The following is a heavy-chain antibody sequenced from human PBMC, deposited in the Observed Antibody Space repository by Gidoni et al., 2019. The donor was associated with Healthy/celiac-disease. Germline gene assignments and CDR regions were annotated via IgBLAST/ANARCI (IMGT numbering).Heavy chain of an antibody. CDR1: GWSFSGYY. J-gene: IGHJ4*02. Sequence: QVQLQQWGAGLLKPSETLSLTCAVYGWSFSGYYWSWIRQPPGKGLEWIGEINHSGSTNYNPSLKSRVTISVDTSKNQFSLKLSSVTAADTAVYYCAREGRRLGELGHDYWGQGTLVTVSS. V-gene: IGHV4-34*01. CDR2: INHSGST. D-gene: IGHD3-16*01. CDR3: AREGRRLGELGHDY.